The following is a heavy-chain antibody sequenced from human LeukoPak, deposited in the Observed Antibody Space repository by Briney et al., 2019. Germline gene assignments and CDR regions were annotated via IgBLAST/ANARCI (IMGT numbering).Heavy chain of an antibody. CDR1: GDSVSSNSAA. J-gene: IGHJ4*02. CDR3: AREHPYYYDSSGYYSFDY. V-gene: IGHV6-1*01. Sequence: SQTLSLTCAISGDSVSSNSAAWNWLRQSPSRGLEWLGSTYYRSKWYNDYAVSVKSRITINPDTSKNQFSLQLSSVTPEDTAVYYCAREHPYYYDSSGYYSFDYWGQGTLVTVSS. CDR2: TYYRSKWYN. D-gene: IGHD3-22*01.